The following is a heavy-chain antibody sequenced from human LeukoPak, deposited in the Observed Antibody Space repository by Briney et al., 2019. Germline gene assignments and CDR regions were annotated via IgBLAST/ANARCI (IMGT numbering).Heavy chain of an antibody. Sequence: GGSLRLACAASGFTFSSYAMSWVRQAPGKGLEWVSAISGSGGSTYYADSVKGRFTISRDNSKNTLYLQMNSLRAEDTAVYYCAKAHTNYYYYYMDVWGKGTTVTVSS. CDR1: GFTFSSYA. CDR2: ISGSGGST. V-gene: IGHV3-23*01. J-gene: IGHJ6*03. CDR3: AKAHTNYYYYYMDV.